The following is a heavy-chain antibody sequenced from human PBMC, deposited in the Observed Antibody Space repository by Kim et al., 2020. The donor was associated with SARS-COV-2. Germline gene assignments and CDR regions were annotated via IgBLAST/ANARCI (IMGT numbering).Heavy chain of an antibody. D-gene: IGHD3-16*01. CDR2: INHSGST. CDR1: GGSFSGYY. V-gene: IGHV4-34*01. J-gene: IGHJ3*02. Sequence: SETLSLTCAVYGGSFSGYYWSWIRQPPGKGLEWIGEINHSGSTNYNPSLKSRVTISVDTSKNQFSLKLSSVTAADTAVYYCASPLTRWGAFDIWGQGTMVTVSS. CDR3: ASPLTRWGAFDI.